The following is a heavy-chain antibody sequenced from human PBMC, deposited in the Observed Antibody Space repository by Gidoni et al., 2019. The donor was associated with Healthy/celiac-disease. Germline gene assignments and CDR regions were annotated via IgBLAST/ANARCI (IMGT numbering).Heavy chain of an antibody. J-gene: IGHJ3*02. D-gene: IGHD3-22*01. CDR2: IHPGDSDT. CDR1: GHSFTSYC. CDR3: ARPYYYDSSGYYPDAFDI. Sequence: EVQLVQSGAEVKQTGESLKISCKGSGHSFTSYCLGWVRQMPGKGLEWMGIIHPGDSDTRYSPSFQGQVTISADKSISAAYLQWSSLKASDTAMYYCARPYYYDSSGYYPDAFDIWGQGTMVTVSS. V-gene: IGHV5-51*03.